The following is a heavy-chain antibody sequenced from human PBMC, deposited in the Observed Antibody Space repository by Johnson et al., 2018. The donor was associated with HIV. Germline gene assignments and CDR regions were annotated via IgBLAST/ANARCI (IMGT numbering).Heavy chain of an antibody. J-gene: IGHJ3*02. CDR1: GFTFSDYY. D-gene: IGHD4/OR15-4a*01. Sequence: VESGGSLRLSCAASGFTFSDYYMSWIRQAPGKGLEWVANINQDGSEKYYVDSARGRFTISRDNAKNSLYLQMNSLRAEDTALYYCAARGLWTYDAFDIWGQGTMVTVSS. CDR2: INQDGSEK. CDR3: AARGLWTYDAFDI. V-gene: IGHV3-7*03.